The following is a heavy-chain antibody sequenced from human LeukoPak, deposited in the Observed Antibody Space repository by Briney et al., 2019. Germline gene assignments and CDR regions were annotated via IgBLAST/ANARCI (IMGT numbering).Heavy chain of an antibody. V-gene: IGHV1-2*02. CDR3: ARSIEQWLVTAVVY. J-gene: IGHJ4*02. CDR2: INPNSGGT. CDR1: GYTFTSYY. Sequence: GASVKVSCKASGYTFTSYYMHWVRQAPGQGLEWMGWINPNSGGTNYAQKFQGRVTMTRDTSISTAYMELSRLRSDDTAVYYCARSIEQWLVTAVVYWGQGTLVTVSS. D-gene: IGHD6-19*01.